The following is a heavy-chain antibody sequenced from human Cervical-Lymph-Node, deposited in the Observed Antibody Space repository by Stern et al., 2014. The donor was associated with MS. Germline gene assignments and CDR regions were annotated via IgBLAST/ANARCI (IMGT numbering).Heavy chain of an antibody. V-gene: IGHV3-30-3*01. Sequence: MQLVESGGGVVQPGRSLRLSCAASGFTFSSYAMHWVRQAPGKGLEWVAVISYDGSNKYYADSVKGRFTISRDNSKNTLYLQMNSLRAEDTAVYYCAREGYSSSWGAFDIWGQGTMVTVSS. J-gene: IGHJ3*02. CDR3: AREGYSSSWGAFDI. CDR1: GFTFSSYA. CDR2: ISYDGSNK. D-gene: IGHD6-13*01.